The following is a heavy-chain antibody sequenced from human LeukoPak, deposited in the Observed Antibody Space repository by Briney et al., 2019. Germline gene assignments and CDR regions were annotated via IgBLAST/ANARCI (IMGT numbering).Heavy chain of an antibody. D-gene: IGHD6-13*01. V-gene: IGHV4-39*01. CDR3: ARHKGIAAAGTPGPFDP. CDR2: IYYSGST. Sequence: SETLSLTCTVSGGSISSSSYYWGWIRQPPGKGLEWIGSIYYSGSTYYNPSLKSRVTISVDTSKNQFSLKLSSVTAADTAVYYCARHKGIAAAGTPGPFDPWGQGTLVTVSS. CDR1: GGSISSSSYY. J-gene: IGHJ5*02.